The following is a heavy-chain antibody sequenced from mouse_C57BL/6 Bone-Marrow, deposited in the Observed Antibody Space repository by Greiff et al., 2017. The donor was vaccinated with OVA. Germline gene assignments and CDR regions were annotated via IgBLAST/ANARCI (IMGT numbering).Heavy chain of an antibody. CDR2: IYPGDGDT. V-gene: IGHV1-82*01. Sequence: VQLQQSGPELVKPGASVTISCKASGYAFSSSWMNWVKQRPGKGLEWIGRIYPGDGDTTYNGKFKGKATLTADKSSSTAYMQLSSLTSEDSAVYFCARSSDYGSSSGFAYWGKGTLVTVSA. D-gene: IGHD1-1*01. CDR1: GYAFSSSW. J-gene: IGHJ3*01. CDR3: ARSSDYGSSSGFAY.